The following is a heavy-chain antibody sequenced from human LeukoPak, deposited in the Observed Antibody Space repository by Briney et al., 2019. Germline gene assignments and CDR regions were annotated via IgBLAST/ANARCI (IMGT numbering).Heavy chain of an antibody. CDR3: ASDQYTCSGGTCFANGLDS. J-gene: IGHJ5*01. Sequence: GGSLRLSCAASGFTFWMSWVRQAPGKGLEGVSSISSTGTYIYYRDSLKGRFTISRDNAKNSLYLQMNSLGAEDTAVYYCASDQYTCSGGTCFANGLDSWGQGTLVTVSS. V-gene: IGHV3-21*01. CDR1: GFTFW. CDR2: ISSTGTYI. D-gene: IGHD2-15*01.